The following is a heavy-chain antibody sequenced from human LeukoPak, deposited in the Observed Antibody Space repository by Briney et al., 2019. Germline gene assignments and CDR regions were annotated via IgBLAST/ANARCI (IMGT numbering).Heavy chain of an antibody. CDR3: ARLSDDFWSGYHNYFDY. J-gene: IGHJ4*02. CDR2: INHSGST. Sequence: PSETLSLTCAVYGGSFSGYYWSWIRQPPGKGLEWIGEINHSGSTNYNPSLKSRVTISVDTSKNQFSLKLSSVTAADTAVYYCARLSDDFWSGYHNYFDYWGQGTLVTVSS. V-gene: IGHV4-34*01. D-gene: IGHD3-3*01. CDR1: GGSFSGYY.